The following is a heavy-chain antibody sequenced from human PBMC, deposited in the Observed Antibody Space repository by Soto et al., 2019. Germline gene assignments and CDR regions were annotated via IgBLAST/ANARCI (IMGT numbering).Heavy chain of an antibody. J-gene: IGHJ4*02. CDR1: GFTFSSYG. D-gene: IGHD3-9*01. Sequence: QVQLVESGGSMVQPGRSLRLSGAASGFTFSSYGMHWVRQAPGKGLEWVAVISYDGSNKYYADSVKGRFTISRDNSKNTLYLQMNSLRAEDTAVYYCANSYYDILTGYIVWGQGTLVTVSS. CDR3: ANSYYDILTGYIV. V-gene: IGHV3-30*18. CDR2: ISYDGSNK.